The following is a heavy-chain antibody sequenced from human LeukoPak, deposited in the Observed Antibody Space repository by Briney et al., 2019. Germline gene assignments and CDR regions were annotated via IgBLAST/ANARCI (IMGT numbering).Heavy chain of an antibody. CDR1: GGSISSGGYY. CDR3: ASYIVGAPII. D-gene: IGHD1-26*01. CDR2: IYYSGST. J-gene: IGHJ3*02. V-gene: IGHV4-31*03. Sequence: PSETLSLTCTVSGGSISSGGYYWSWVRQHPGKGLEWIGYIYYSGSTYYNPSLKSRVTISVDKSKNQFPLKLSSVTAADTAVYYCASYIVGAPIIWGQGTMVTVSS.